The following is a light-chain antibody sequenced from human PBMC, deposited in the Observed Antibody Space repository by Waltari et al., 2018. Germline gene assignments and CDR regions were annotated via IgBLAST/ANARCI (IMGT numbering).Light chain of an antibody. V-gene: IGLV4-69*01. CDR2: VNSDGSH. Sequence: QLVLTQSPSASASLGASVTLTCTPSSGHSSNVIAWLQQQPEKGPRYLMKVNSDGSHSKGDDIPDRFSGSSSGAERYLTISSRQSEDEADYYCQTGGHGTWVFGGGTKLTVL. J-gene: IGLJ3*02. CDR1: SGHSSNV. CDR3: QTGGHGTWV.